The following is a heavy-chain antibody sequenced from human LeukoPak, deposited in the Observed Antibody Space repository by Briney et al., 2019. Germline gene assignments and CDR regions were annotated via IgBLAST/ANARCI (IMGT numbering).Heavy chain of an antibody. Sequence: SETLSLTCTVSGGSISSDNYYWSWIRQPAGKGLEWIGRIHPSGNTNYNPSLKSRVIISIDTSKNQFSLKLSSVTAADTALYYCARNAFDMWGQGTMVTVSS. CDR2: IHPSGNT. V-gene: IGHV4-61*02. CDR1: GGSISSDNYY. CDR3: ARNAFDM. J-gene: IGHJ3*02.